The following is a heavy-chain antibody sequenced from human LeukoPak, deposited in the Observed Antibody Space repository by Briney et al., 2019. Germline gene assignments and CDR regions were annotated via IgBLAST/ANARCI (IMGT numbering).Heavy chain of an antibody. CDR1: GYTFTSYG. J-gene: IGHJ6*03. CDR2: ISAYNGNT. CDR3: ARVAAAGPDYYYYYMDV. Sequence: ASVKVSCKASGYTFTSYGISWVRQAPGQGLEWMGWISAYNGNTNYAQKLQGRVTMTTDTSTSTAYMELRSLRSDDTAVYYCARVAAAGPDYYYYYMDVWGEGTTVTVSS. D-gene: IGHD6-13*01. V-gene: IGHV1-18*01.